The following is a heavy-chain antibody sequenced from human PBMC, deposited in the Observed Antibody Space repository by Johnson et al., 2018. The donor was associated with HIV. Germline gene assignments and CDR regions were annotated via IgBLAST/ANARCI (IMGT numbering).Heavy chain of an antibody. J-gene: IGHJ3*01. Sequence: MQLVESGGGLVQPGRSLRLSCAASGFTFSRYWMHWVRQAPGKGLVWVSRISSDGTDTYYADSVKGRFTISRDNARNTMFVQMKSLRAEDTAVYYCARSGPNWAFDFWGQGTMVTVSS. D-gene: IGHD1-1*01. CDR1: GFTFSRYW. CDR2: ISSDGTDT. CDR3: ARSGPNWAFDF. V-gene: IGHV3-74*02.